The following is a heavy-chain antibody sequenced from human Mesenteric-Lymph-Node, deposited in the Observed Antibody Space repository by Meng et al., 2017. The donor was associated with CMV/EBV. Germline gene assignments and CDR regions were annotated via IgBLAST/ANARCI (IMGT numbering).Heavy chain of an antibody. CDR1: AYSFTSFD. V-gene: IGHV1-8*01. Sequence: ASVKVSCKASAYSFTSFDINWVRQATGQGPEWMGWMNPNSGNTGYAEMFQGRITMTRNTSISTAYMELSSLRSEDRAVYFCARDDYGGNFTHWGQGTLVTVSS. D-gene: IGHD4-23*01. CDR3: ARDDYGGNFTH. CDR2: MNPNSGNT. J-gene: IGHJ4*02.